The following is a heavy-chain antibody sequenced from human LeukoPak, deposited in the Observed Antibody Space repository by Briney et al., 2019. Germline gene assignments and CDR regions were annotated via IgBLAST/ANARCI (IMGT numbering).Heavy chain of an antibody. D-gene: IGHD1-14*01. CDR3: AKLGTTGSGDRRVGYYYYGMDV. CDR1: GFTFSTYS. CDR2: LSSSGGDT. Sequence: PGGSLRPSCAASGFTFSTYSMNWVRQAPGKGLEWVSALSSSGGDTSYDDSVKGRFTISRDNSKNTLYLQMSSLRAEDTAVYYCAKLGTTGSGDRRVGYYYYGMDVWGQGTTVTVSS. J-gene: IGHJ6*02. V-gene: IGHV3-23*01.